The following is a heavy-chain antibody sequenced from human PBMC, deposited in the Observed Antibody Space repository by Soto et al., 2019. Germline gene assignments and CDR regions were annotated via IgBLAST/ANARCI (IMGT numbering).Heavy chain of an antibody. V-gene: IGHV1-69*04. J-gene: IGHJ4*02. CDR3: ARDTYSYGYETTYYFDY. CDR1: GGTFSSYT. D-gene: IGHD5-18*01. Sequence: SVKVSCKASGGTFSSYTISWVRQAPGQGLEWMGRIIPILGIANYAQKFQGRVTITADKSTSTAYMELSSLRSEDTAVYYCARDTYSYGYETTYYFDYWGQGTLVTVSS. CDR2: IIPILGIA.